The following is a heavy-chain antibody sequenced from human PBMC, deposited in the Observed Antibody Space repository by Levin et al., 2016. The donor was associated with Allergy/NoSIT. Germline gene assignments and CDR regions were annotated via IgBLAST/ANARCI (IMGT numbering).Heavy chain of an antibody. Sequence: GESLKISCKASGYDFTNYWIVWVRQMPGKDLEWMGIVYSGDSPTRYSPSFQGRVTMSVDESITTAYMQWSSLEASDTAMYYCTRRPFCSSRHCYGGVYFDYWGQGSLVTVSS. CDR2: VYSGDSPT. D-gene: IGHD2-2*01. J-gene: IGHJ4*02. CDR1: GYDFTNYW. V-gene: IGHV5-51*01. CDR3: TRRPFCSSRHCYGGVYFDY.